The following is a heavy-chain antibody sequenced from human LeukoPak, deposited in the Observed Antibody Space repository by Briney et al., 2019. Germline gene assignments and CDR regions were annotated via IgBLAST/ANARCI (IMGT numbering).Heavy chain of an antibody. CDR3: ARARAAAGSTVFDY. CDR2: ISCSSSYI. J-gene: IGHJ4*02. CDR1: GFTFSSYS. Sequence: GGSLRLSCAASGFTFSSYSMNWVRQAPGKGLEWVSSISCSSSYIYYADSVKGRFTISRDNAKNSLYLQMNGLRAEDTAVYYCARARAAAGSTVFDYWGQGTLVTVSS. V-gene: IGHV3-21*01. D-gene: IGHD6-13*01.